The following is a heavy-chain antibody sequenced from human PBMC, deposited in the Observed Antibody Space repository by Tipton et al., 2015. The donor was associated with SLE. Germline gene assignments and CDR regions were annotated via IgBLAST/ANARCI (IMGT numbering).Heavy chain of an antibody. V-gene: IGHV3-30*04. Sequence: SLRLSCAASGFTFSSYAMHWVRQAPGKGLEWVAVISYDGSNKYYADSVKGRFTISRDNSKNTLYLQMNSLRAEDTAVYYCAKDQYYGSGSYYPYYGMDVWGQGTTVTVSS. CDR3: AKDQYYGSGSYYPYYGMDV. D-gene: IGHD3-10*01. J-gene: IGHJ6*02. CDR1: GFTFSSYA. CDR2: ISYDGSNK.